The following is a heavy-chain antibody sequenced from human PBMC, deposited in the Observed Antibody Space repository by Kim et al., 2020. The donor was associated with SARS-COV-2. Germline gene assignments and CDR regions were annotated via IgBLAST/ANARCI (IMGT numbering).Heavy chain of an antibody. CDR2: IRDSGGST. CDR3: AKVTSGSSGWFEYFQH. CDR1: GFTFNTYA. D-gene: IGHD6-19*01. Sequence: GGSLRLSCVASGFTFNTYAMSWVRQAPGKGLEWVSGIRDSGGSTKYADSVKGRFSISRDNSRNTLYLQMDSLRAEDTAVYYCAKVTSGSSGWFEYFQHWGQGTLSPCPQ. V-gene: IGHV3-23*01. J-gene: IGHJ1*01.